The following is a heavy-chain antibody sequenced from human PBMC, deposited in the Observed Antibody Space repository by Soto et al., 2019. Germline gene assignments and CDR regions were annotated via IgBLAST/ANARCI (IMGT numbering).Heavy chain of an antibody. CDR1: GGSFKSVSYY. Sequence: PSETLSLTCTVSGGSFKSVSYYWSWIRQPPGKGLEWIGYLYHTGRTDYNPSLKSRVSISMETSKNQFSLDLDSVTTADTAVYFCARDLDYFHXWGQATLVTVSX. V-gene: IGHV4-61*01. CDR3: ARDLDYFHX. CDR2: LYHTGRT. J-gene: IGHJ4*02.